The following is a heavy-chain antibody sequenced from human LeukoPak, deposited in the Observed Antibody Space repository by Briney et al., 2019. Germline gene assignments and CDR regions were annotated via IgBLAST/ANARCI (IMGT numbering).Heavy chain of an antibody. D-gene: IGHD3-10*01. CDR1: GGAFSSYA. V-gene: IGHV1-69*04. CDR3: AREGMVRTFDY. CDR2: IIPILGIA. Sequence: SVKVSCKASGGAFSSYAISWVRQAPGQGLEWMGRIIPILGIANYAQKFQGRVTITADKSTSTAYMELSSLRSEDTAVYYCAREGMVRTFDYWGQGTLVTVSS. J-gene: IGHJ4*02.